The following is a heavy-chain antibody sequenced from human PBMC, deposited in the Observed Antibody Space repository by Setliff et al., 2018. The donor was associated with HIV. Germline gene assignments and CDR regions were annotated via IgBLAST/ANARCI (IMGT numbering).Heavy chain of an antibody. D-gene: IGHD6-19*01. V-gene: IGHV4-59*11. CDR3: ARGYPGIAVAGLSYYYYYYMDV. Sequence: SETLSLTCIVSGGSIRSHYWSWIRQPPGKGLEWIGYIYYSGSTNYNPSLKSRVSISVDTSKNQFSLRLSSVTAADTAVYYCARGYPGIAVAGLSYYYYYYMDVWGKGTTVTISS. J-gene: IGHJ6*03. CDR2: IYYSGST. CDR1: GGSIRSHY.